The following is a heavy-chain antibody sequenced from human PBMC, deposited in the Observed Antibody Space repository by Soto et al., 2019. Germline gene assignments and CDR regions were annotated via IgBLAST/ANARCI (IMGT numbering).Heavy chain of an antibody. CDR1: GYTFTSYG. CDR3: ARDQQWLDAYANLDY. J-gene: IGHJ4*02. CDR2: ISGYNGNT. Sequence: QVQLVQSGAEVKKPGASVKVSCKASGYTFTSYGISWVRQAPGQGLEWMGWISGYNGNTNYAQKLQSRVTMTTDTSTGTVYMELRSLRSDDTAVYYCARDQQWLDAYANLDYWGQGTLVAVSS. D-gene: IGHD6-19*01. V-gene: IGHV1-18*01.